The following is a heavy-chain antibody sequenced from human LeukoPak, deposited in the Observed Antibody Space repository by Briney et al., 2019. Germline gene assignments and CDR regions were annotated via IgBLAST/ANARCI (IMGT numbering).Heavy chain of an antibody. CDR3: ARDPAPRYFDWFRSRYGMDV. CDR2: IIPILGIA. D-gene: IGHD3-9*01. CDR1: GGTFSSYA. Sequence: SVKVSCKASGGTFSSYAISWVRQAPGQGLEWMGRIIPILGIANYAQKFQGRVTITADKSTSTAYMELSSLRSEDTAVYYCARDPAPRYFDWFRSRYGMDVWGQGTTVTVSS. J-gene: IGHJ6*02. V-gene: IGHV1-69*04.